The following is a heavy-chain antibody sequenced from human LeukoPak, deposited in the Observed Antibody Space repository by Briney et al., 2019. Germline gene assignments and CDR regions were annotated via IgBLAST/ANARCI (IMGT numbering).Heavy chain of an antibody. CDR1: GYTFTSYG. CDR3: ARDGPHIEVGAPDY. CDR2: ISAYNGNT. D-gene: IGHD1-26*01. J-gene: IGHJ4*02. Sequence: GASVKVSCKASGYTFTSYGISWVRQAPGQGLEWTGWISAYNGNTNYAQKLQGRVTMTTDTSTSTAYMELRSLRTDDTAVYYCARDGPHIEVGAPDYWGQGTLVTVSS. V-gene: IGHV1-18*01.